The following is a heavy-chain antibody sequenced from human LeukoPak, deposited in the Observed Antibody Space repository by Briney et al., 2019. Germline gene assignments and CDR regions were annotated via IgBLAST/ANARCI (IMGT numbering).Heavy chain of an antibody. D-gene: IGHD3-3*01. CDR3: ARVGLGTAVFIDAFDI. V-gene: IGHV4-4*07. Sequence: SETLSLTCTVSGGSISSKYWSWIRQPAGKGLEWIGRIYSSGSTNYNPSLKSRVTMSVDTSKNQFPLKLRSVTAADTAVYYCARVGLGTAVFIDAFDIWGQGTMVTVSS. CDR1: GGSISSKY. J-gene: IGHJ3*02. CDR2: IYSSGST.